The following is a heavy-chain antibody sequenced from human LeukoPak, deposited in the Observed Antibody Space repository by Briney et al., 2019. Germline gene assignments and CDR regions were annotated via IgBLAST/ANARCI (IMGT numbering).Heavy chain of an antibody. Sequence: GGSLRLSCAASGFTFSSYGMHWVRQAPGKGLEWVAFIRYDGSNKYYADSVKGRFTISRDNSKNTLYLQMNSLRAEDTAVYYCAKDAGGDIYYYDSSGYLDYWGQGTLVTVSS. J-gene: IGHJ4*02. CDR3: AKDAGGDIYYYDSSGYLDY. V-gene: IGHV3-30*02. D-gene: IGHD3-22*01. CDR1: GFTFSSYG. CDR2: IRYDGSNK.